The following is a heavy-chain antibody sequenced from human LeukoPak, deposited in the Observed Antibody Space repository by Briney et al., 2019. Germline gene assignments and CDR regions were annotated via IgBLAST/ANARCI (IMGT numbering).Heavy chain of an antibody. J-gene: IGHJ5*02. CDR1: GFTFSSYA. CDR3: AKGSYSSSWLYNWFDP. CDR2: ISGSGGST. D-gene: IGHD6-13*01. V-gene: IGHV3-23*01. Sequence: GGSLRLSCAASGFTFSSYAMSWVRQAPGKGLEWVSGISGSGGSTYYADSVKGRFTISRDNSKNTLYLQMNSLRAEDTGVYYCAKGSYSSSWLYNWFDPWGQGTLVTVSS.